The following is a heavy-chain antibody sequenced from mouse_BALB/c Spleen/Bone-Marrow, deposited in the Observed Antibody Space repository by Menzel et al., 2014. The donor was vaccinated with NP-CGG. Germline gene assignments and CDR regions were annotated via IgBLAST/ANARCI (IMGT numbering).Heavy chain of an antibody. Sequence: EVQLQQSGPGLVKPSQTASLTCTATGISITTGNYRWSWIRQFPGNKLEWIGYIYYSGTITYNPSLTSRTTITRDTSKNQFFLEMNSLTAEDTATYYCARELYYFDYWGQGTLSQSPQ. CDR3: ARELYYFDY. CDR1: GISITTGNYR. V-gene: IGHV3-5*02. J-gene: IGHJ2*01. CDR2: IYYSGTI.